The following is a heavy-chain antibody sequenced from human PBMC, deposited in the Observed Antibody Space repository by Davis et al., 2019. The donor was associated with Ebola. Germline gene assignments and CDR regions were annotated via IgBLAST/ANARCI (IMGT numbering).Heavy chain of an antibody. V-gene: IGHV4-30-2*02. D-gene: IGHD1-26*01. CDR2: IYHNGST. CDR3: ARALYSGNFYYFDY. CDR1: GGSISSGAYS. Sequence: SETLSLTCAVSGGSISSGAYSWSWIRQPPGKGLEWIGYIYHNGSTYYNPSLKSRVTISVDTSKKQFSLKLTSVTAADTAVYYCARALYSGNFYYFDYWGQGTLVTVSS. J-gene: IGHJ4*02.